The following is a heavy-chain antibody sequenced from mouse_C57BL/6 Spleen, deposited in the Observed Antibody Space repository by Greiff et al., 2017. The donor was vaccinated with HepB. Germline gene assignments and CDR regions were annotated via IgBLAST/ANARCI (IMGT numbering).Heavy chain of an antibody. CDR3: PIHLNWDDAMDY. V-gene: IGHV5-6*01. D-gene: IGHD4-1*01. Sequence: EVQGVESGGDLVKPGGSLKLSCAASGFTFSSYGMSWVRQTPDKRLEWVATISSGGSYTYYADRVKGRFTISRDNAKNTLYLQMSSLKSEDTVMYYLPIHLNWDDAMDYWGQGTSVTVSS. CDR1: GFTFSSYG. J-gene: IGHJ4*01. CDR2: ISSGGSYT.